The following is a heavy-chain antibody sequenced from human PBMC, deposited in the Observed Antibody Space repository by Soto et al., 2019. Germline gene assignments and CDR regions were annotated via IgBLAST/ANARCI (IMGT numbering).Heavy chain of an antibody. V-gene: IGHV1-46*01. Sequence: QVQLVKSGAEVKKPGASVKVSCKASGYTFTNHYIHWVRQAPGQGLEWMGTINPSGGFTTYTHKLHGRVTMTTDTSTSTLYMELSSLRSEDTAVYYCARDGVAGTYYFDYWGQGTLVTVSS. J-gene: IGHJ4*02. D-gene: IGHD6-19*01. CDR1: GYTFTNHY. CDR2: INPSGGFT. CDR3: ARDGVAGTYYFDY.